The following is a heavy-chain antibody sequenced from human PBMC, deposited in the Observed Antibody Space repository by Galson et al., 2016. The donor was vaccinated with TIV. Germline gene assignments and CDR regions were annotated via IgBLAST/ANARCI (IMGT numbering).Heavy chain of an antibody. CDR3: AKDISNWVGDSSGFNTFDI. J-gene: IGHJ3*02. Sequence: SLRLSCAASGFTFDDYAMHWVRQAPGKGLEWVSSISWSGETNAYGESVKGRFTISRDNAKNSLNLQMNSLKPEDTALYYCAKDISNWVGDSSGFNTFDIWGQGTMVTVSS. CDR2: ISWSGETN. V-gene: IGHV3-9*01. D-gene: IGHD3-16*01. CDR1: GFTFDDYA.